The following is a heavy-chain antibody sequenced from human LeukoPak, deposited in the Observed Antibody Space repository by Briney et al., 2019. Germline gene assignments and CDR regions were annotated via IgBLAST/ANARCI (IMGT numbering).Heavy chain of an antibody. D-gene: IGHD1-7*01. CDR1: GGSISSGSYY. CDR2: VYSSGST. CDR3: ARVRYNWNYRDY. V-gene: IGHV4-61*02. J-gene: IGHJ4*02. Sequence: PSETLSLTCTVSGGSISSGSYYWSWIRQPAGKGLEWIGRVYSSGSTYYNPSLKSRVTISVDTSKNQFSLKLSSVTAADTAVYYCARVRYNWNYRDYWGQGTLVTVSS.